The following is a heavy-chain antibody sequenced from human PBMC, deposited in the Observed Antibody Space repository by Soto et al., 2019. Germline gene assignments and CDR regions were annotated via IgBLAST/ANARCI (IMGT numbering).Heavy chain of an antibody. CDR3: AREVSSSLNFYYYYYMDV. CDR2: IKQDGSEK. Sequence: GGSLRLSCAASGFTFSSYWMSWVRQAPGKGLEWVANIKQDGSEKYYVDSVKGRFTISRDNAKNSLYLQMNSLRAEDTAVYYCAREVSSSLNFYYYYYMDVWGKGTTVTVSS. CDR1: GFTFSSYW. J-gene: IGHJ6*03. D-gene: IGHD6-13*01. V-gene: IGHV3-7*01.